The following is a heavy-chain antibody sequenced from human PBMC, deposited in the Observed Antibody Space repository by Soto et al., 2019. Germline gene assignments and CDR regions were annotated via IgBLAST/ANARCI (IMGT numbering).Heavy chain of an antibody. CDR3: ARNPVGDFWSGYYLYYYYGMDV. CDR1: GGSFSGYY. J-gene: IGHJ6*02. Sequence: PSETLSLTCAVYGGSFSGYYWSWIRKPPGKGLEWIGEINHSGSTNYNPSLKSRVTISVDTSKNQFSLKLSPVTAADTAVYYCARNPVGDFWSGYYLYYYYGMDVWGQGTTVTVSS. V-gene: IGHV4-34*01. D-gene: IGHD3-3*01. CDR2: INHSGST.